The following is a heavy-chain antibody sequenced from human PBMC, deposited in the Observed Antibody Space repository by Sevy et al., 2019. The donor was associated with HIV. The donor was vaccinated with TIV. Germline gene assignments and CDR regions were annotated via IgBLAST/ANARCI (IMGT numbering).Heavy chain of an antibody. V-gene: IGHV3-30*18. J-gene: IGHJ6*02. CDR3: AKDGPGMDSGSYGPPRKDYYYYGMDV. CDR1: GFTFSSYG. D-gene: IGHD1-26*01. Sequence: GGSLRLSCAASGFTFSSYGMHWVRQAPGKGLEWVAVISYDGSNKYYADSVKGRFTISRDNSKNTLYRQMNSLRAEDTAVYYCAKDGPGMDSGSYGPPRKDYYYYGMDVWGQGTTVTVSS. CDR2: ISYDGSNK.